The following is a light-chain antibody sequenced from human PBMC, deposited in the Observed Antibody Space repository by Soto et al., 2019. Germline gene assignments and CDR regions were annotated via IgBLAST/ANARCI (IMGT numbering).Light chain of an antibody. CDR3: MQGTHWPRT. J-gene: IGKJ1*01. CDR2: KVS. Sequence: DVVMPQSPLSLPVTLGQPASISCRSSQSLVYSDGNTYLNWFQQRPGQSPRRLIYKVSNRDSGVPDRVTGSGSGTNFTLKISRVEAEDVGVYDCMQGTHWPRTCGTGTKVEI. CDR1: QSLVYSDGNTY. V-gene: IGKV2-30*01.